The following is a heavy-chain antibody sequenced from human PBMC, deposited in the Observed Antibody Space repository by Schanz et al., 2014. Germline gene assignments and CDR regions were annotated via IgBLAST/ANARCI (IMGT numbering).Heavy chain of an antibody. CDR1: GYTFTSYG. V-gene: IGHV1-18*01. Sequence: QVQLVQSGAEVKKPGASVKVSCKASGYTFTSYGINWVRQAPGQGLEWMGWINGYNGHTLYAQKFQGRVTITADRSTSTAYMELSSLRSEDTAVYYCARGYGDSPTDFWGQGTLVTVSS. D-gene: IGHD4-17*01. CDR2: INGYNGHT. CDR3: ARGYGDSPTDF. J-gene: IGHJ4*02.